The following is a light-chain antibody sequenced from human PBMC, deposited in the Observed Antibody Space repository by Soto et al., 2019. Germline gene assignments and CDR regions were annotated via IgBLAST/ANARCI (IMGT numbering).Light chain of an antibody. J-gene: IGKJ2*01. V-gene: IGKV1-39*01. CDR3: QQSYSTPPYT. CDR2: AAT. Sequence: DIQMTQSPSSLSASVGDRVTITCRASQSISSYLHWYQQKPGKAPKLLIYAATSLQSGVPSRLCSSGSWTDFTLPISSLQPEEFTTYYCQQSYSTPPYTFGQGTKLEI. CDR1: QSISSY.